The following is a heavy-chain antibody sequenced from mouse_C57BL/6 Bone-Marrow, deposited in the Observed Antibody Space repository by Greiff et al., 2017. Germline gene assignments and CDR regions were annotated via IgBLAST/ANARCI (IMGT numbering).Heavy chain of an antibody. Sequence: QVQLQQPGTELVKPGASVKLSCKAFGYTFTSYWMHWVKQRPGQGLEWIGNINPSNGGTNYNEKFKSKATLTVDKSSSTAYMQLSSLTSEDSAVYYCARSSLIYDGYNWYFDVWGTGTTVTVSS. CDR3: ARSSLIYDGYNWYFDV. J-gene: IGHJ1*03. CDR1: GYTFTSYW. D-gene: IGHD2-3*01. V-gene: IGHV1-53*01. CDR2: INPSNGGT.